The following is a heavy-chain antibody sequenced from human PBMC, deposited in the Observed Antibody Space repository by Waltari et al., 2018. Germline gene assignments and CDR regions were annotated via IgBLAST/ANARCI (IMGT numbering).Heavy chain of an antibody. V-gene: IGHV1-18*04. CDR1: GYTFTSYG. J-gene: IGHJ6*02. CDR2: ISAYNGNT. D-gene: IGHD3-10*01. Sequence: QVQLVQSGAEVKKPGASVKVSCKASGYTFTSYGISWVRQAPGQGLEWMGWISAYNGNTNYAQKLPGRVTMTTDTSTSTAYMELRSLRSDDTAVYYCARDLASTMVRGAPPSNYYYYGMDVWGQGTTVTVSS. CDR3: ARDLASTMVRGAPPSNYYYYGMDV.